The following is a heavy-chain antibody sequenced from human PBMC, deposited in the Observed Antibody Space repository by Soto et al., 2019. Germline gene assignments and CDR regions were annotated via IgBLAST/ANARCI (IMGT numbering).Heavy chain of an antibody. Sequence: QVQLVQSGAEVKEPGASVKVSCKASGYIFTGYHIHWVRQAPGQGLEWMGWINTNNGDTNYAQKFQGWVTMTRDTSISTAYVQLSRLRSDDTAVYYCARWVGASNWFDPWGQGTLVTVSS. CDR3: ARWVGASNWFDP. CDR2: INTNNGDT. D-gene: IGHD1-26*01. CDR1: GYIFTGYH. V-gene: IGHV1-2*04. J-gene: IGHJ5*02.